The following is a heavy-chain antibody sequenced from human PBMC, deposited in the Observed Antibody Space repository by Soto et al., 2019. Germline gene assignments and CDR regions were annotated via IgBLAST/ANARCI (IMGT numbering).Heavy chain of an antibody. J-gene: IGHJ4*02. CDR1: GGSISSGCYY. D-gene: IGHD3-10*01. CDR3: ARESRAMVRGAIDY. CDR2: IYYSGST. V-gene: IGHV4-31*03. Sequence: PLETLSLTCSVSGGSISSGCYYWSWIRQHPGKGLEWIGYIYYSGSTYYNPSLKSRVTISVDTSKNQFSLKLSSVTAADTAVYYCARESRAMVRGAIDYWGQGTLVTVSS.